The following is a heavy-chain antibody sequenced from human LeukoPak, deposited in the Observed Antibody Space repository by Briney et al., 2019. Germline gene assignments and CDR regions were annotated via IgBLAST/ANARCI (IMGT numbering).Heavy chain of an antibody. J-gene: IGHJ5*02. Sequence: SETLSLTCTVSGGSISSSDYYGVWLRQPPGKGLEWIGTIFHSATSYYSGTSYFNASLKSRVTISVDTPKNQFSLKMKSVTAADTAVYYCARQELSTWEYNWFDPWGQGTLVTVSS. CDR3: ARQELSTWEYNWFDP. CDR1: GGSISSSDYY. V-gene: IGHV4-39*01. D-gene: IGHD6-13*01. CDR2: IFHSATSYYSGTS.